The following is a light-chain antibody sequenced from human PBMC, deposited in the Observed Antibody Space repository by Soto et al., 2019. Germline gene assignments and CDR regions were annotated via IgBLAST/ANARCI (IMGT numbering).Light chain of an antibody. J-gene: IGLJ3*02. V-gene: IGLV2-14*01. Sequence: QSALTQPASVSGSPGQSITISCTGTSSDVGAYNYVSWYQQHPGKAPRLMIYEVSYPPSGVSDRFSGYRSGNTASLTIAGLQAEDESDYYCSSDTSRTTWVFGGGTKVTVL. CDR2: EVS. CDR1: SSDVGAYNY. CDR3: SSDTSRTTWV.